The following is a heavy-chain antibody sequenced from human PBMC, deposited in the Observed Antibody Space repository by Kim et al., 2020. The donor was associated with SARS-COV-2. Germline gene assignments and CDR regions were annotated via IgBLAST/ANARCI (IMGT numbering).Heavy chain of an antibody. Sequence: PSLKSRVIISVDTSKNQFSLKLSSVTAADTAVYYCARDWSAYGDANWFDPWGQGTLVTVSS. V-gene: IGHV4-59*01. D-gene: IGHD4-17*01. J-gene: IGHJ5*02. CDR3: ARDWSAYGDANWFDP.